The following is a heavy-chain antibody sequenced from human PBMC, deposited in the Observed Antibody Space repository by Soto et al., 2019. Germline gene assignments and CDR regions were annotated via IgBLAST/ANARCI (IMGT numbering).Heavy chain of an antibody. V-gene: IGHV3-23*01. D-gene: IGHD3-3*01. Sequence: EVQLLESGGGLVQPGGSLRLSCAASGFTFSSYAMSWVRQAPGKGLEWVSAISGSGGSTYYADSVKGRFTISRDNSKNTLYLQMTSLRAEDTAVYYCRGYYDFWSGYHYYYYYGMDVWGQGTTVTVSS. CDR1: GFTFSSYA. CDR2: ISGSGGST. J-gene: IGHJ6*02. CDR3: RGYYDFWSGYHYYYYYGMDV.